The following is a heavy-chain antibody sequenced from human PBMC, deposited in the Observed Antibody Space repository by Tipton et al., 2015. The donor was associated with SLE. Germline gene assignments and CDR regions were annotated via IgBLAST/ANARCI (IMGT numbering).Heavy chain of an antibody. Sequence: QLVQSGPEVKKPGSSVKVSCKASGGTFSSYAISWVRQAPGQGLEWMGGIIPIFGTANYAQKFQGRVTITTDESTSTAYMELSSLRSEDTAVYYCARDKSVLRFLEWSSQSWFDPWGQGTLVTVSS. CDR3: ARDKSVLRFLEWSSQSWFDP. CDR1: GGTFSSYA. V-gene: IGHV1-69*05. D-gene: IGHD3-3*01. CDR2: IIPIFGTA. J-gene: IGHJ5*02.